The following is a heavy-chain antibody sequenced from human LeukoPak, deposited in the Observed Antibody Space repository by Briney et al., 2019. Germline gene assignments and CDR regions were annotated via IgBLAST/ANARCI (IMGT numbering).Heavy chain of an antibody. CDR3: ARGVIRGYFRDARAFDI. D-gene: IGHD5-18*01. CDR2: INHSGST. Sequence: SETLSLTCAVYGGSFSGYYWSWIRQPPGKGLEWIGEINHSGSTNYNPSLKSRVTISVDTSKNQFSLKLSSVTAADTAVYYCARGVIRGYFRDARAFDIWGQGTMVTVSS. J-gene: IGHJ3*02. CDR1: GGSFSGYY. V-gene: IGHV4-34*01.